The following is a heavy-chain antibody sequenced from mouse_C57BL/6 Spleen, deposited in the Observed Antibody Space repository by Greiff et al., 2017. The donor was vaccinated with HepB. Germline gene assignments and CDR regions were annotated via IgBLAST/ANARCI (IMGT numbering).Heavy chain of an antibody. Sequence: QVQLQQSGAELARPGASVKLSCKASGYTFTSYGISWVKQRTGQGLEWIGEIFPRSGNTYYNEKFKGKATLTADKSSSTAYMELSSLTSEDSAVYFCARDYGSSYVYYGYRGQGTTLTVS. CDR2: IFPRSGNT. J-gene: IGHJ2*01. CDR3: ARDYGSSYVYYGY. V-gene: IGHV1-81*01. D-gene: IGHD1-1*01. CDR1: GYTFTSYG.